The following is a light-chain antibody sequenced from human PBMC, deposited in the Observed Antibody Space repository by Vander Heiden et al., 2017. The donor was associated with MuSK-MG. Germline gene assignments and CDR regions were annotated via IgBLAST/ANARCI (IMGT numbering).Light chain of an antibody. CDR2: WAL. J-gene: IGKJ2*02. CDR3: QQYDRTPCT. CDR1: QSVLYSSNNKNY. Sequence: DIVMTQSPDSLAVSLGHRATINCKSIQSVLYSSNNKNYLARYQQKPGRPPKLVIYWALTRGSGVPDRFSGSGSGTDFTLTISSLKAEDVAVDYCQQYDRTPCTCGQGTKLEIK. V-gene: IGKV4-1*01.